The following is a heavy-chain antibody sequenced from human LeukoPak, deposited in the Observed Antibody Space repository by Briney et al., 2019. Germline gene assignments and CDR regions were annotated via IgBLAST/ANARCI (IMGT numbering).Heavy chain of an antibody. J-gene: IGHJ4*02. CDR2: IYYSGST. Sequence: PSETLSLTCTVSGGSISSYYWSWIRQPPGKGLEWIGYIYYSGSTNYNPSLKSRVTISVDTSKNQFSLKLSSVTAADTAVYYCARRVLWFGDSFGLGPGGYYFDYWGQGTLVTVSS. V-gene: IGHV4-59*01. D-gene: IGHD3-10*01. CDR3: ARRVLWFGDSFGLGPGGYYFDY. CDR1: GGSISSYY.